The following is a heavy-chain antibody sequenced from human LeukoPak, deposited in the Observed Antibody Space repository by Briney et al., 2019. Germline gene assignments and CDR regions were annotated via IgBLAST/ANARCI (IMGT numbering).Heavy chain of an antibody. J-gene: IGHJ3*02. CDR2: INHSGST. CDR1: VGSFSGYY. Sequence: SSETLSLTCAVYVGSFSGYYWRWIRQPPGKGLEWIGEINHSGSTNYNPSLKSRVTISEDTSKNHFSLKLSPLTAADTAVYFWARGSPTIRAAVCFHIWGQGTMVTVSS. V-gene: IGHV4-34*01. CDR3: ARGSPTIRAAVCFHI. D-gene: IGHD2-8*01.